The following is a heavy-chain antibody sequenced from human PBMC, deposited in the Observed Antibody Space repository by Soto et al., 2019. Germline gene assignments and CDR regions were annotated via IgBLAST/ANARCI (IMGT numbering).Heavy chain of an antibody. V-gene: IGHV4-59*01. J-gene: IGHJ4*02. D-gene: IGHD5-12*01. CDR1: GGSISSYY. CDR3: ARDSPIRGIVATRYFDY. CDR2: IYYSGST. Sequence: QVQLQESGPGLVKPSETLSLTCTVSGGSISSYYWSWIRQPPGKGLEWIGYIYYSGSTNYNPSLKSRVTISVDMSKNQFSLKLSSVTAADTAVYYCARDSPIRGIVATRYFDYWGQGTPVTVSS.